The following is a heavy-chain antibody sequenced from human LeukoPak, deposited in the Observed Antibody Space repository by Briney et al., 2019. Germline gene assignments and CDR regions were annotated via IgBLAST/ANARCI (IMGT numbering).Heavy chain of an antibody. J-gene: IGHJ6*02. CDR2: ISAYNGNT. CDR1: GYTFTSYG. V-gene: IGHV1-18*01. CDR3: ARDGYCSSTSCYVYYYYGMDV. Sequence: GASVKVSCKASGYTFTSYGISWVRQAPGQGLEWMGWISAYNGNTNYAQKPQGRVTMTTDTSTSTAYMELRSLRSDDTAVYYCARDGYCSSTSCYVYYYYGMDVWGQGTTVTVSS. D-gene: IGHD2-2*01.